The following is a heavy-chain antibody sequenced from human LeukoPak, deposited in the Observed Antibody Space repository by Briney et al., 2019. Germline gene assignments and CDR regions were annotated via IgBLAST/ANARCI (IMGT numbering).Heavy chain of an antibody. CDR3: ARALGGYSGYDSWGY. D-gene: IGHD5-12*01. CDR1: VASDSCYY. Sequence: VELQRWVAHRLSTYYNLSLTSAVYVASDSCYYWFSLSQPPVTGADWIGEINHSGSTNYNPSLKSRVTISVDTSKNQFSLKLSSVTAADTAVYYCARALGGYSGYDSWGYWGQGTLVTVSS. V-gene: IGHV4-34*01. J-gene: IGHJ4*02. CDR2: INHSGST.